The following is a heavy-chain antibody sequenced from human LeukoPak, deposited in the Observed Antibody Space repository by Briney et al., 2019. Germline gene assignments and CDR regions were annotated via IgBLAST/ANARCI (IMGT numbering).Heavy chain of an antibody. J-gene: IGHJ6*02. CDR2: INPNSGGT. Sequence: GASVKVSCKASGYTFTGYYMHWVRQAPGQGLEWMGWINPNSGGTNYAQKFQGRVTMTSDTSISTAYMELSRLRSDDTAVYYCAMLPLESIAARGPYYYYGMDVWGQGTTVTVSS. CDR1: GYTFTGYY. V-gene: IGHV1-2*02. CDR3: AMLPLESIAARGPYYYYGMDV. D-gene: IGHD6-6*01.